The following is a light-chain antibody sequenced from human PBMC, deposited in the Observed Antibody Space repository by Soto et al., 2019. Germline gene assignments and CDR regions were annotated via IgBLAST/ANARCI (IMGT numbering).Light chain of an antibody. J-gene: IGKJ1*01. CDR2: GAS. CDR3: HQYNNWPPWWT. Sequence: EIVMTQSPATLSVSPGERATLSCRASQSVSSNLAWYQQKPGQAPRLLIYGASTRATGIPARFSGSGSGTEFTLTISSLQSEDFAVYYCHQYNNWPPWWTFGQGTKVEIK. V-gene: IGKV3-15*01. CDR1: QSVSSN.